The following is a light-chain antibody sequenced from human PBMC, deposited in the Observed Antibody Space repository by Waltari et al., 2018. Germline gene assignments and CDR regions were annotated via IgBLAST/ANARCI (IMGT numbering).Light chain of an antibody. Sequence: QSALTQPASVSGSPGQSITISCTGTSSDVGTYDLVSWYQHHPGPAPQLLIFEVTKRPSGVSNRFSGSKSGNMASLTISGIQADDEADYYCCSYAGNSKVMFGGGTKLTVL. CDR2: EVT. V-gene: IGLV2-23*02. CDR1: SSDVGTYDL. J-gene: IGLJ3*02. CDR3: CSYAGNSKVM.